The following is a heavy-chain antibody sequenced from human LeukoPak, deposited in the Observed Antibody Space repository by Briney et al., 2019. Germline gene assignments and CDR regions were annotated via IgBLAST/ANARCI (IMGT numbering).Heavy chain of an antibody. CDR3: ARAAAAYSSWYFFDY. J-gene: IGHJ4*02. CDR2: IHHSGST. D-gene: IGHD4-11*01. V-gene: IGHV4-30-4*01. Sequence: SQTLSLTCTVSGGSINSGDHYWSWIRQPPGKGLEWIGYIHHSGSTYYNPSLKSRVTISIDMSKNQFSLSLNSVTAADSAVYYCARAAAAYSSWYFFDYWGLGTLVTVSS. CDR1: GGSINSGDHY.